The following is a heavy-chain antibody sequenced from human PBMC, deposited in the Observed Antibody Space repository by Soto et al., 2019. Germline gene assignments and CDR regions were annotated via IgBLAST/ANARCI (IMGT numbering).Heavy chain of an antibody. CDR3: ARVPSPFDFYYAMDV. D-gene: IGHD3-16*01. Sequence: SETLSLSCTVSGDSIGSGNKYWRWIRPATGKGLEWIGYIFSSGTTYYNPSLKSRLTMSLDTSLNQFSLKLNSVTAADTAVYFCARVPSPFDFYYAMDVWGQGTTVTVSS. J-gene: IGHJ6*02. V-gene: IGHV4-30-4*02. CDR1: GDSIGSGNKY. CDR2: IFSSGTT.